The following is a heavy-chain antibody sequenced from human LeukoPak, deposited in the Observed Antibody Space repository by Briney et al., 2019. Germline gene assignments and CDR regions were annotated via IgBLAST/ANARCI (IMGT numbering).Heavy chain of an antibody. V-gene: IGHV1-18*01. CDR1: GYTFTSYS. CDR2: ISAYNGNT. D-gene: IGHD6-19*01. CDR3: ARDSAGYSSAWTYFDY. J-gene: IGHJ4*02. Sequence: ASVKVSCKASGYTFTSYSINWVRQAPGQGLEWMGWISAYNGNTKYAQKLQGRVTMTTDTSTSTAYMELRSLRSDDTAVYYCARDSAGYSSAWTYFDYWGQGALVTVSS.